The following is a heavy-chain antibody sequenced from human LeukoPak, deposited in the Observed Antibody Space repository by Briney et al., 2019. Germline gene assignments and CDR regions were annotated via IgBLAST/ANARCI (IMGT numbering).Heavy chain of an antibody. D-gene: IGHD3-3*01. J-gene: IGHJ6*03. CDR2: ISSSGSTI. V-gene: IGHV3-11*04. CDR1: GFTFSDYY. CDR3: ARGRYDFWSGYYRDGVRYMDV. Sequence: GGSLRLSCAASGFTFSDYYMSWIRHAPGKGREWVSYISSSGSTIYYADSVKGRFTISRDNAKNSLYLQMNSLRAEDTAVYYCARGRYDFWSGYYRDGVRYMDVWGKGTTVTVSS.